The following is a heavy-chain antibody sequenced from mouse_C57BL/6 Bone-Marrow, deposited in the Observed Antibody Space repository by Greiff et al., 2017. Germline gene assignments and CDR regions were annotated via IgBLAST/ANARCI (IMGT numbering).Heavy chain of an antibody. Sequence: QVQLKQSGAELVRPGTSVKVSCKASGYAFTNYLIEWVKQRPGQGLEWIGVINPGSGGTNYNEKFKGKATLTADKSSSTAYMQLSSLTSEDSAVYFCARSPSYFDYWGQGTTLTVSS. V-gene: IGHV1-54*01. CDR1: GYAFTNYL. CDR3: ARSPSYFDY. CDR2: INPGSGGT. J-gene: IGHJ2*01.